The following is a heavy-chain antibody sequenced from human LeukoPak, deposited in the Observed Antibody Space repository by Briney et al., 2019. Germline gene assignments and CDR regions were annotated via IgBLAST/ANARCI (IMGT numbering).Heavy chain of an antibody. D-gene: IGHD1-26*01. CDR3: AKDGGSYLWDY. J-gene: IGHJ4*02. V-gene: IGHV3-23*01. CDR2: ISGSGGST. Sequence: GGSLRLSCAAPGFTFSSYAMSWVRQAPGKGLEWVSAISGSGGSTYYADSVKGRFTISRDNSKNTLCLQMNSLRAEDTAVYYCAKDGGSYLWDYWGQGTLVTVSS. CDR1: GFTFSSYA.